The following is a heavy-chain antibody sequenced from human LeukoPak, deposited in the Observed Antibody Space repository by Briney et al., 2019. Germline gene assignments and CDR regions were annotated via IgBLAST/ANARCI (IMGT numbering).Heavy chain of an antibody. D-gene: IGHD5-12*01. J-gene: IGHJ6*03. V-gene: IGHV4-39*07. CDR3: ARVSVATSYYYYYLDV. CDR2: IYTSGST. CDR1: GGSISSSSNY. Sequence: KTSETLSLTCTVSGGSISSSSNYWGWIRQPPGKGLEWIGRIYTSGSTNYNPSLKSRVTMSVDTSKNQFSLKLSSVTAADTAVYYCARVSVATSYYYYYLDVWGKGTTVTISS.